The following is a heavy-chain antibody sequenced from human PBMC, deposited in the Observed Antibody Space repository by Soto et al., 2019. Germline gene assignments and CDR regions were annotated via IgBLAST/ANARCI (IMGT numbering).Heavy chain of an antibody. CDR2: IKSKTDGGTT. CDR1: GFTFSNAW. Sequence: GGSLRLSCAASGFTFSNAWMSWVRQAPGKGLEWVGRIKSKTDGGTTDYAAPVKGRFTISRDDSKNTLYLQMNSLKTEDTAVYYCTTLKLDCSGGSCYHKYYYYYYMDVWGKGTTVTVSS. CDR3: TTLKLDCSGGSCYHKYYYYYYMDV. V-gene: IGHV3-15*01. D-gene: IGHD2-15*01. J-gene: IGHJ6*03.